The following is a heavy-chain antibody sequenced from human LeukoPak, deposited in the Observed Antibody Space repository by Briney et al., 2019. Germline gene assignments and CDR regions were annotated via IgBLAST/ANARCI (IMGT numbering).Heavy chain of an antibody. CDR1: GCTFSSYG. Sequence: PGGSLRLSCAASGCTFSSYGMHWVRQAPGKGLEWVAVIWYDGSNKYYADSVKGRFTISRDNSKNTLYLQMNSLRAEDTAVYYCACSATTAATSYFDYWGQGTLVTVSS. V-gene: IGHV3-33*01. J-gene: IGHJ4*02. CDR3: ACSATTAATSYFDY. CDR2: IWYDGSNK. D-gene: IGHD2-15*01.